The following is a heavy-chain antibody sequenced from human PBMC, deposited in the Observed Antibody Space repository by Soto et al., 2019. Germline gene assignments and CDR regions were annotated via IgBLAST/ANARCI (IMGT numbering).Heavy chain of an antibody. CDR1: GDSVSSNTAS. J-gene: IGHJ5*02. CDR2: TYCRSKWYN. D-gene: IGHD5-12*01. CDR3: AKGDNLGPKTGYAFDP. V-gene: IGHV6-1*01. Sequence: SQTLSLTCAISGDSVSSNTASWNWIRQSPTRGLEWLGRTYCRSKWYNDYAVSVKRRIIINPDTSNNQFSLQPNSVTPEDTAVYFCAKGDNLGPKTGYAFDPWGQGIMVTVSS.